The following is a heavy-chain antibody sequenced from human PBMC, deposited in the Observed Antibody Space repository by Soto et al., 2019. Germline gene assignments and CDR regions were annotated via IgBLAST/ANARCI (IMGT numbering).Heavy chain of an antibody. CDR3: ATPRNPYYYYYGMDV. CDR2: ISYDGSNK. J-gene: IGHJ6*02. CDR1: GFTFSSYA. Sequence: GGSLRLSCAASGFTFSSYAMHWVRQAPGKGLEWVAVISYDGSNKYYADSVKGRFTISRDNSKNTLYLQMNSLRAEDTAVYYCATPRNPYYYYYGMDVWGQGTTVTVSS. V-gene: IGHV3-30-3*01. D-gene: IGHD1-1*01.